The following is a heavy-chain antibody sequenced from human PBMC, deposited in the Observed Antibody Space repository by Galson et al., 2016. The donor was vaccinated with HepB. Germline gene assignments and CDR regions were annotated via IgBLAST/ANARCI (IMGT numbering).Heavy chain of an antibody. J-gene: IGHJ6*04. Sequence: SLRLSCAVSGFTFSSYALSWVRQAPGKGLEWVSAITGSGGGTYYADSVKGRFTVSRDNSKNTLFLQMNSLSAEDTAVYYCARDPGALYNHLGSDVNQYGMDVWGKGTTVTVSS. D-gene: IGHD3-3*02. CDR3: ARDPGALYNHLGSDVNQYGMDV. CDR1: GFTFSSYA. CDR2: ITGSGGGT. V-gene: IGHV3-23*01.